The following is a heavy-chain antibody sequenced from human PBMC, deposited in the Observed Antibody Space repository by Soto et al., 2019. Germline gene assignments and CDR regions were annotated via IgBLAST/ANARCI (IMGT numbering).Heavy chain of an antibody. D-gene: IGHD3-10*01. Sequence: ASVKVSCKASGYTFTSYYMHWVRQAPGQGLEWMGIINPSGGSTSYAQKFQGRVTMTRDTSTSTVYMELSSLRSEDTAVYYCARSSLWFGELFSCDYWGQGTLVTVSS. CDR2: INPSGGST. CDR1: GYTFTSYY. CDR3: ARSSLWFGELFSCDY. J-gene: IGHJ4*02. V-gene: IGHV1-46*01.